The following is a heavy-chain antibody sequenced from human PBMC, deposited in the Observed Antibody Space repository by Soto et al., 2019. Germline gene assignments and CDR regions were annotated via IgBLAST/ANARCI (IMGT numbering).Heavy chain of an antibody. D-gene: IGHD3-22*01. CDR3: AREYYYDMPGYPQYFDY. CDR1: GFTFSSYG. CDR2: IWYDGSNK. V-gene: IGHV3-33*01. Sequence: PGGSLRLSCAASGFTFSSYGMHWVRQAPGKGLEWVAVIWYDGSNKYYADSVKGRFTISRDNSKNTLYLQMNSLRAEDTAVYYCAREYYYDMPGYPQYFDYWGQGTLVTVSS. J-gene: IGHJ4*02.